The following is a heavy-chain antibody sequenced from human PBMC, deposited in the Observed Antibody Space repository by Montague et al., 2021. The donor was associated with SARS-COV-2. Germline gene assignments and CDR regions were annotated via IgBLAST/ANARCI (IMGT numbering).Heavy chain of an antibody. CDR3: ARSGGILHFRASLAQLSD. Sequence: SLRLSCAASGFTFNNYGFHWVRQAPGKGLQWVALISYDGSIRHYADSVKGRFTISRDQSENTLYLQMDSLRPEDTAVYLCARSGGILHFRASLAQLSDWGQGVLVTVSS. CDR2: ISYDGSIR. D-gene: IGHD1-14*01. V-gene: IGHV3-30*04. J-gene: IGHJ4*02. CDR1: GFTFNNYG.